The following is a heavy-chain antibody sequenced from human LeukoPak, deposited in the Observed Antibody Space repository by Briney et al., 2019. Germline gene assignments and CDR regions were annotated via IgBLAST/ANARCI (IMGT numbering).Heavy chain of an antibody. CDR2: IHHSGSI. CDR1: GVSISSNLW. D-gene: IGHD3-10*01. Sequence: SETLSLTCAVSGVSISSNLWWTWVRQPPGKGLEWIAEIHHSGSINYNPSLKSRVTISVDKAKNQFSLNLNSVTAADTAVYYCARGPPIWFGELLSYYYYMDVWGKGTTVTISS. J-gene: IGHJ6*03. V-gene: IGHV4-4*02. CDR3: ARGPPIWFGELLSYYYYMDV.